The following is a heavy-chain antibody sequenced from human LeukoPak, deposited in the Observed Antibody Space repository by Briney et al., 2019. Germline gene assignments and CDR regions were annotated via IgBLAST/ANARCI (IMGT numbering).Heavy chain of an antibody. J-gene: IGHJ4*02. D-gene: IGHD3-22*01. Sequence: GRSLRLSCAASGFTFSSYAMHWVRQAPGKGLEGVAVISYDGSNKYYADSVKGRFTISRDNSKNTLNLQMNSLRAEDTAVYYCARDLELYHYDSSGYQGPFDYWGQGTLVTVSS. CDR3: ARDLELYHYDSSGYQGPFDY. CDR2: ISYDGSNK. V-gene: IGHV3-30*04. CDR1: GFTFSSYA.